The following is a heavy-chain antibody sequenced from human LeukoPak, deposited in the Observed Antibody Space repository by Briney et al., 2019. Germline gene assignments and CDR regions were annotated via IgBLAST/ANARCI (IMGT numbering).Heavy chain of an antibody. CDR2: FDLEDGET. CDR3: AKDMWWFGELSNLDFDY. Sequence: GASVKVSCKVSGYTLTELSMHWVRQAPGKGLEWMGGFDLEDGETIYAQKFQGRVTMTEDTSTDTAYMELSSLRSEDTAVDYGAKDMWWFGELSNLDFDYWGQGTLVTVSS. CDR1: GYTLTELS. J-gene: IGHJ4*02. D-gene: IGHD3-10*01. V-gene: IGHV1-24*01.